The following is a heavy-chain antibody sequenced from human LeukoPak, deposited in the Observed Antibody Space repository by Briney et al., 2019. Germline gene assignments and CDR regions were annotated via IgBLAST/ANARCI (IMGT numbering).Heavy chain of an antibody. CDR3: ARDSGFHGYYFDF. V-gene: IGHV3-48*02. J-gene: IGHJ4*02. D-gene: IGHD1-14*01. CDR2: ISWTNTI. CDR1: GFTVSRYA. Sequence: TGRSLRLSCAASGFTVSRYAMNWVGQAPGKGLEWVSYISWTNTINHTDSVEGRFTITRDNAKNSVYLQMNSLRDEETAVYYCARDSGFHGYYFDFWGQGTLVTVSS.